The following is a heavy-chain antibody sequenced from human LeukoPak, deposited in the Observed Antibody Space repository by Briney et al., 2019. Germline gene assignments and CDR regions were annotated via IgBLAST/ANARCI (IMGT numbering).Heavy chain of an antibody. V-gene: IGHV3-21*01. Sequence: GGSLRLSCAASGFTFSTYSMNWVRQAPGKGLEWVSSISGSGTYIYYADSVKGRFTISRDNAKNSLYLQMNSLRAEDTAVYYCARSGRTRHYLHYFDYWGQGTLVTVSS. D-gene: IGHD3/OR15-3a*01. J-gene: IGHJ4*02. CDR3: ARSGRTRHYLHYFDY. CDR2: ISGSGTYI. CDR1: GFTFSTYS.